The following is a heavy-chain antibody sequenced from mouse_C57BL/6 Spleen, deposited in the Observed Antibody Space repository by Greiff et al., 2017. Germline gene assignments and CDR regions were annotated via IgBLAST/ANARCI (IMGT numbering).Heavy chain of an antibody. V-gene: IGHV2-9-1*01. D-gene: IGHD2-4*01. Sequence: VMLVESGPGLVAPSQSLSITCTVSGFSLTSYAISWVRQPPGKGLEWLGVIWTGGGTNYNSALKSRLSISKDNSKSQVFLKMNSLQTDDTARYYCARTMITTRGYAMDYWGQGTSVTVSS. CDR2: IWTGGGT. CDR3: ARTMITTRGYAMDY. J-gene: IGHJ4*01. CDR1: GFSLTSYA.